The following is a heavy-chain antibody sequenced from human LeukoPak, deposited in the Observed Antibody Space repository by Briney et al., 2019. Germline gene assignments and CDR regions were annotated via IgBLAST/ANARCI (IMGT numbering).Heavy chain of an antibody. J-gene: IGHJ1*01. Sequence: GGCLRLSCAVSGFTFSKYWMSWVRQAPGKGLQWVANIKEDGSNRHYVDSVTGRFTISIDNANNSLSLHMNSLRAEDTAIYYCAIGGGWLIEHWGQGTLVTVSS. D-gene: IGHD6-19*01. CDR2: IKEDGSNR. CDR1: GFTFSKYW. CDR3: AIGGGWLIEH. V-gene: IGHV3-7*01.